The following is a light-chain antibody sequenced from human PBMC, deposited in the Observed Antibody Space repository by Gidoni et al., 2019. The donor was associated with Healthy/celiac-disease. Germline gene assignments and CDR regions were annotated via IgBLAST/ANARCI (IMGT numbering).Light chain of an antibody. CDR1: QGISSY. CDR2: AAS. J-gene: IGKJ2*01. V-gene: IGKV1-9*01. CDR3: QQLNSYPYT. Sequence: DIQLTQSPSFLSASVGDRVTIPCRASQGISSYLAWYQQKPGKAPKRLIYAASTLQSGVPSRFSGSGSGTEFNRTISSLQPEDFATYYCQQLNSYPYTFGQGTKLEIK.